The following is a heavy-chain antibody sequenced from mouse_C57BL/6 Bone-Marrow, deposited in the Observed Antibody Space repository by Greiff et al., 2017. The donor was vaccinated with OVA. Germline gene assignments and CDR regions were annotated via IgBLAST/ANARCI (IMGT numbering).Heavy chain of an antibody. CDR3: ARGHYEFYYFDY. V-gene: IGHV1-69*01. J-gene: IGHJ2*01. Sequence: QVQLQQPGAELVMPGASVKLSCKASGYTFTSYWMHWVKQRPGQGLEWIGEIDPSDSYTNYKQKFKGKSTLTVDKSSSTAYMQLSSLTSEDSAVYDCARGHYEFYYFDYWGQGTTLTVSS. CDR1: GYTFTSYW. D-gene: IGHD2-4*01. CDR2: IDPSDSYT.